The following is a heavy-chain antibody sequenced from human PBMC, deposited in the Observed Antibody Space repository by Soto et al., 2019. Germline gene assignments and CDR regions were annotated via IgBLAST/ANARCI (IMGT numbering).Heavy chain of an antibody. CDR1: GFTFSSYG. CDR2: ISYDGSNK. D-gene: IGHD6-19*01. V-gene: IGHV3-30*18. Sequence: GGSLRLSCAASGFTFSSYGMHWVRQAPGKGLEWVAVISYDGSNKYYADSVKGRFTISRDNSKNTLYLQMNSLRAEDTAVYYCAKDLDSGWYTHYFDYWGQGTLVTVSS. J-gene: IGHJ4*02. CDR3: AKDLDSGWYTHYFDY.